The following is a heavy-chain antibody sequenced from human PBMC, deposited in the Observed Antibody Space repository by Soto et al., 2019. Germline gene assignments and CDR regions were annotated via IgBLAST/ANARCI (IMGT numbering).Heavy chain of an antibody. J-gene: IGHJ4*02. Sequence: SVKVSCKASGGTFSSYTISWVRQAPGQGLEWMGRIIPILGIANYAQKFQGRVTITADKSTSTAYMELTSVTAADAAVYYCARDSLYTGSSCWGQGTLVTVSS. CDR2: IIPILGIA. V-gene: IGHV1-69*04. CDR3: ARDSLYTGSSC. D-gene: IGHD1-26*01. CDR1: GGTFSSYT.